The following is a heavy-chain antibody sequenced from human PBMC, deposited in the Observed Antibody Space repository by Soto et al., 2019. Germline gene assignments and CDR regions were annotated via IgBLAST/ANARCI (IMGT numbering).Heavy chain of an antibody. Sequence: QVQLVESGGGVVQPGRSLRLSCAASGFTFSSYAMHWVRQAPGKGLEWVAVISYDGSNKYYADSVKGRFTISRDNSKNTLYLQINSLRAEDTAVYYCAREVGYCSGGSCYSNDYWGQGTLVTVSS. CDR1: GFTFSSYA. J-gene: IGHJ4*02. V-gene: IGHV3-30-3*01. CDR3: AREVGYCSGGSCYSNDY. CDR2: ISYDGSNK. D-gene: IGHD2-15*01.